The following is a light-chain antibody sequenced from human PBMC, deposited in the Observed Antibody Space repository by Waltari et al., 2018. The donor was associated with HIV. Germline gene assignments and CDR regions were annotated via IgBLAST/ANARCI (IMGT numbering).Light chain of an antibody. Sequence: DIQMTQSPSSLSASVGDRVTITCRASQNIGNYLNWYQQRPGKAPNHLIYAASNLQSGVASRFVRGGFETECTLTITSLRPADFATYYCKRTITSPRTFGPGTKVDF. CDR3: KRTITSPRT. CDR1: QNIGNY. V-gene: IGKV1-39*01. CDR2: AAS. J-gene: IGKJ3*01.